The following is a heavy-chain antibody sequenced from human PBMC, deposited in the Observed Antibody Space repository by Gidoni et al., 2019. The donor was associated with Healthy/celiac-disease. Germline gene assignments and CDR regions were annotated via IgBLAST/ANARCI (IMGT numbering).Heavy chain of an antibody. D-gene: IGHD4-17*01. CDR1: GGSISSYY. CDR2: IYYSGST. V-gene: IGHV4-59*01. J-gene: IGHJ4*02. Sequence: QVQLQESGPGLVKPSETLSLTCTVSGGSISSYYWSWIRQPPGKGLEWIGYIYYSGSTNYNPPLKSRVTISVDTSKNQFSLKLSSVTAADTAVYYCARYTDYGDYDYWGQGTLVTVSS. CDR3: ARYTDYGDYDY.